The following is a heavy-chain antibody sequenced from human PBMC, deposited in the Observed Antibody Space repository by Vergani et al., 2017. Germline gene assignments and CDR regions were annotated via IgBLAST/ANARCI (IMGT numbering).Heavy chain of an antibody. CDR3: AKVYCGSTTCYRSWFDP. D-gene: IGHD2-2*02. J-gene: IGHJ5*02. CDR1: GFTFSSYA. CDR2: ISGSGGST. Sequence: EVQLLESGGGLVLPGGSLRLSCAASGFTFSSYAMSWVRQAPGKGLEWVSTISGSGGSTYYADSVKGRFTISRDNSKNTLYLQMNSLRAEDTAVYYCAKVYCGSTTCYRSWFDPWGQGTLVTVSS. V-gene: IGHV3-23*01.